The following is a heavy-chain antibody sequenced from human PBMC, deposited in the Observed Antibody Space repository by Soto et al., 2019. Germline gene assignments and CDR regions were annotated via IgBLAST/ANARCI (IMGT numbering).Heavy chain of an antibody. J-gene: IGHJ5*02. Sequence: QVQLVQSGAEVKKPGASVTVSCKASGYTLSDYYIQWVRQAPGQGLEWMGWINAHSGGTEYAQKFQGRVTLTRDTSIATAYLTLTSLTSDDTALYYCAKDLTRQLAYWLDPWGQGTQVTVSS. CDR1: GYTLSDYY. CDR3: AKDLTRQLAYWLDP. D-gene: IGHD6-6*01. V-gene: IGHV1-2*02. CDR2: INAHSGGT.